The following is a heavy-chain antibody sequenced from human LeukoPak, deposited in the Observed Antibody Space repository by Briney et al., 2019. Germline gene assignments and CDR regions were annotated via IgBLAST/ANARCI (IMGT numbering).Heavy chain of an antibody. CDR3: ARPGHSYYYMDV. J-gene: IGHJ6*03. CDR2: IYYSGTT. V-gene: IGHV4-39*02. D-gene: IGHD1-1*01. CDR1: GGSISSSSYY. Sequence: SETLSLTCTVSGGSISSSSYYWGWIRQPPGKGLEWIGTIYYSGTTYYNPSLKSRVTISADTSMNHFSLKLSSVTAADTAVYYCARPGHSYYYMDVWGKGTTVTVSS.